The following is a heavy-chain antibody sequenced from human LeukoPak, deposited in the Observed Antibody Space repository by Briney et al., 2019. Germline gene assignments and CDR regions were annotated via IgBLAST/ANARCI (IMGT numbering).Heavy chain of an antibody. Sequence: SETLSLTCTVAGGSISSSGYYWDWIRQPPGKGLDWIGTIHYSGTTFYRSSLESRLTMSVDTSKNQFSLKLSSVTAADTAVYYCVRRVDYYGSGSYFYYDYWGQGTLVTVSS. CDR2: IHYSGTT. V-gene: IGHV4-39*01. CDR1: GGSISSSGYY. CDR3: VRRVDYYGSGSYFYYDY. J-gene: IGHJ4*02. D-gene: IGHD3-10*01.